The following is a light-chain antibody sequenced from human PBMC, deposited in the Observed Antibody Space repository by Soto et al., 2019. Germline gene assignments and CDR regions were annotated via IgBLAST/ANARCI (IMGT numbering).Light chain of an antibody. CDR3: QQSYSTPQT. Sequence: DIQMTQSPSSLSASVGGRVTITCRASQSISNFLNWYQQKPGKAPKLLIHTTSSLQSGVPSRFSASGTGTDFTLTISSLQPEDFATYHCQQSYSTPQTFGGGTKVEI. CDR2: TTS. J-gene: IGKJ4*01. V-gene: IGKV1-39*01. CDR1: QSISNF.